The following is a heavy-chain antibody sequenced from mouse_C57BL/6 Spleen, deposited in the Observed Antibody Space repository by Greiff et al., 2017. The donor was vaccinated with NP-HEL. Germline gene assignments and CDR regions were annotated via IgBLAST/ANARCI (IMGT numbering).Heavy chain of an antibody. D-gene: IGHD2-2*01. CDR2: IDPSDSET. CDR1: GYTFTSYW. J-gene: IGHJ4*01. CDR3: ALYGYDEGGRYYYAMDY. Sequence: VQLQQPGAELVRPGSSVKLSCKASGYTFTSYWMHWVKQRPIQGLEWIGNIDPSDSETHYNQKFKDKAKLTVDKSSSTAYMQLSSLTSEDSAVYYCALYGYDEGGRYYYAMDYWGQGTSVTVSS. V-gene: IGHV1-52*01.